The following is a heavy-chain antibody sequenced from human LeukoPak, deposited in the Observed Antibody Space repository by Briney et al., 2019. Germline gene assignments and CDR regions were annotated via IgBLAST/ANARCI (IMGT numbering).Heavy chain of an antibody. J-gene: IGHJ4*02. CDR3: ARYIGGSGWC. CDR1: GYTFTGSY. D-gene: IGHD3-16*01. Sequence: VASVKVSCKTSGYTFTGSYVHWVRQAPGQGLEWMGRIDVNSGDTYLAQKFQGRVTLTRDTSISTNYLELSSLNSDDSAVYYCARYIGGSGWCWGQGALVTVSS. CDR2: IDVNSGDT. V-gene: IGHV1-2*06.